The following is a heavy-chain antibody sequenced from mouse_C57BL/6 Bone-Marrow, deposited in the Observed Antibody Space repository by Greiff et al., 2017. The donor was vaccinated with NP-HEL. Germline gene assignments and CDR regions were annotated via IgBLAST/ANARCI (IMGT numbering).Heavy chain of an antibody. J-gene: IGHJ3*01. CDR3: ARRFAY. CDR1: GFTFSDYY. CDR2: ISNGGGST. Sequence: EVNLVESGGGLVQPGGSLKLSCAASGFTFSDYYMYWVRQTPEKRLEWVAYISNGGGSTYYPDTVKGRFTISRDNAKNTLYLQMSRLKSEDTAMYYCARRFAYWGQGTLVTVSA. V-gene: IGHV5-12*01.